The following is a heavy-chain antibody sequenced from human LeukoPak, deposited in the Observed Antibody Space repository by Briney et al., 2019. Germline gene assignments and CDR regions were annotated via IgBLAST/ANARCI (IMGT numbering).Heavy chain of an antibody. CDR2: ISGSGGST. Sequence: GGSLRLSCAASGFTFSSYAMSWVRQAPGKGLEWVSAISGSGGSTYYADSVKGRFTISRDNSKNTLYLQMNSLRAEDTAVYYCARYGHSTGYYFDYWGQGTLVTVSS. J-gene: IGHJ4*02. V-gene: IGHV3-23*01. CDR3: ARYGHSTGYYFDY. CDR1: GFTFSSYA. D-gene: IGHD4-17*01.